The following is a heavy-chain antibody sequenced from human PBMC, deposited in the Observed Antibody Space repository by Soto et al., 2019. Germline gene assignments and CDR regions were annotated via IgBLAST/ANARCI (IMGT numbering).Heavy chain of an antibody. CDR3: ASGVRGVINCALDY. CDR1: GFTFSSYA. CDR2: ISYDGSNK. V-gene: IGHV3-30-3*01. J-gene: IGHJ4*02. D-gene: IGHD3-10*01. Sequence: QVQLVESGGGVVQPGRSLRLSCAASGFTFSSYAMHWVRQAPGKGLEWVAVISYDGSNKYYADSVKGRFTISRDNSKNTLYLQMNSLRAEDTAVYYCASGVRGVINCALDYWGQGTLVTVSS.